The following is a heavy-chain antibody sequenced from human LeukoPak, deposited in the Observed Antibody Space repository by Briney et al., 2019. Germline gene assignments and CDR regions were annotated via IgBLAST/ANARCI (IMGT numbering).Heavy chain of an antibody. CDR3: ARSGISGCYYAY. Sequence: PGGFLRLSCAASGFTFSNYEINWVRQAPGRGLEWISYISGSGSTIYYADSVKGRFTITRDNAKNSLYLQMNSLRAEDTAVYYCARSGISGCYYAYWGQGTLVTVSS. V-gene: IGHV3-48*03. CDR2: ISGSGSTI. J-gene: IGHJ4*02. CDR1: GFTFSNYE. D-gene: IGHD1-26*01.